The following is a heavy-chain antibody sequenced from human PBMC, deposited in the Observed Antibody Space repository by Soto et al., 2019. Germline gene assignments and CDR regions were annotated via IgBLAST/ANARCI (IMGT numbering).Heavy chain of an antibody. Sequence: WKASSAAITRYSFNRVRQAPGQEIEWMGGIIPIFGTANYAQKFQGRVTIPADESTSTAYMELSSLRSEDKAVYYSARRGR. CDR2: IIPIFGTA. J-gene: IGHJ2*01. D-gene: IGHD6-6*01. CDR3: AR. CDR1: SAAITRYS. V-gene: IGHV1-69*01.